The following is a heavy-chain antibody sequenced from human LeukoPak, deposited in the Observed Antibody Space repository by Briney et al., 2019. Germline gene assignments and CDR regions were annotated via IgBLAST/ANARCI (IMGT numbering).Heavy chain of an antibody. CDR1: GGSISSSSYY. V-gene: IGHV4-39*07. Sequence: SETLSLTCTVSGGSISSSSYYWGWIRQPPGKGLEWIGSIYYSGSTYYNPSLKSRVTIPVDTSKNQFSLKLSSVTAADTAVYYCARDTYYYDSSGYYYVNYFDYWGQGTLVTVSS. D-gene: IGHD3-22*01. CDR2: IYYSGST. CDR3: ARDTYYYDSSGYYYVNYFDY. J-gene: IGHJ4*02.